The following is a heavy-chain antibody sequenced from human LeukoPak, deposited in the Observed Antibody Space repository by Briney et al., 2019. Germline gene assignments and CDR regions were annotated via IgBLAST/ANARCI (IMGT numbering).Heavy chain of an antibody. CDR1: GFTFSDYW. CDR2: INQDGSEK. V-gene: IGHV3-7*01. CDR3: ARGYDY. Sequence: PGGSLRLSCAVSGFTFSDYWMNWVRQAPGKGLEWVANINQDGSEKYYVDSLKGRFTISRDNAQNSVYLQMNSLSAEDTAVYYCARGYDYWGQGTLVTVSS. J-gene: IGHJ4*02.